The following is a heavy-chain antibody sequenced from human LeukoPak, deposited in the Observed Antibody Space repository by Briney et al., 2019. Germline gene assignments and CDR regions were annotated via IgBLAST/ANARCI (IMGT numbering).Heavy chain of an antibody. J-gene: IGHJ4*02. CDR2: IRDSGTST. D-gene: IGHD6-19*01. Sequence: GGSLRLSCAASGFTFITYAMTWVRQAPGKGLEWVSSIRDSGTSTYYPDSVKGRFAISRDNSKNTLYLQMNSLRVEDTAIYYCAKGAGSSGWSPYDYWGQGTLVIVSA. CDR1: GFTFITYA. CDR3: AKGAGSSGWSPYDY. V-gene: IGHV3-23*01.